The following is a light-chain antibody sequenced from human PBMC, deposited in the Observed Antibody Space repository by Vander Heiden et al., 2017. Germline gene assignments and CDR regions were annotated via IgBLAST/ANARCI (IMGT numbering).Light chain of an antibody. Sequence: QSALTQPRSVSGSPGQFVTSASAGASVDVGGYNYVSWYQQHPGKAPKLMIYDVATRPSGVPNRFSGSKSASIASLTVSGLQAEDEADYYCCSYAGSLCVFGGGTELTVL. V-gene: IGLV2-11*01. CDR2: DVA. J-gene: IGLJ3*02. CDR1: SVDVGGYNY. CDR3: CSYAGSLCV.